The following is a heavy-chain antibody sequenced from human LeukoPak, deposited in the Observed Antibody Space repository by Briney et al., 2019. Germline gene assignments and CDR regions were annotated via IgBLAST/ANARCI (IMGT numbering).Heavy chain of an antibody. J-gene: IGHJ5*02. CDR1: GYTFTGYY. CDR3: ARDPISSNWPRGHFFDP. CDR2: INPNSCGT. V-gene: IGHV1-2*02. Sequence: GASVKVSCKASGYTFTGYYMHWVRQAPGQGLEWMGWINPNSCGTNYAQKIQGRVTMTRDTSTSTVYMELSSLRPDDTAVYYCARDPISSNWPRGHFFDPWGQGTLVTVSS. D-gene: IGHD3-3*02.